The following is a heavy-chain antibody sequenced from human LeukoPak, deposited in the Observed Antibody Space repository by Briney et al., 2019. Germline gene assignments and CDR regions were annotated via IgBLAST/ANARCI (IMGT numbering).Heavy chain of an antibody. V-gene: IGHV3-7*03. CDR3: AKGLEIVVVNTDY. CDR1: GFTFSSYW. D-gene: IGHD3-22*01. CDR2: IKQDGSEK. J-gene: IGHJ4*02. Sequence: PGGSLRLSCAASGFTFSSYWMSWVRQAPGKGLEWVANIKQDGSEKYYVDSVKGRFTISRDNAKNSLYLQMNSLRAEDTAVYYCAKGLEIVVVNTDYWGQGTLVTVSS.